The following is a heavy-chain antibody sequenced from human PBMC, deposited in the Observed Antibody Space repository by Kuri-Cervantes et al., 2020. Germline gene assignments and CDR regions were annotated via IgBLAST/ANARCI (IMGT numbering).Heavy chain of an antibody. Sequence: SQTLSLSCAVYGGSFSGYYWSWIRQPPGKGLEWIGEINHSGSTNYNPSLKSRVTISVDTSKNQFSLKLSSVTAADTAVYYCARSWSTRFQRWGQGTLVTVSS. D-gene: IGHD6-13*01. CDR1: GGSFSGYY. CDR3: ARSWSTRFQR. CDR2: INHSGST. V-gene: IGHV4-34*01. J-gene: IGHJ1*01.